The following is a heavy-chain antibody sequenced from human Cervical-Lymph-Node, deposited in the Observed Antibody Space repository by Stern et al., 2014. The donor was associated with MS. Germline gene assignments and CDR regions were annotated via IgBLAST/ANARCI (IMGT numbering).Heavy chain of an antibody. CDR2: ISSGGSSI. D-gene: IGHD5-24*01. CDR3: AITIGSGWFDP. Sequence: VQLEESGGGLVKPGGSLRLSCAASGLTFGEQYMSWIRQAPGKGLEWVSDISSGGSSIYYADSVKGRFTISRDNAKNSLYLQMNSLRVEDTAIYYCAITIGSGWFDPWGQGTLVTVSS. J-gene: IGHJ5*02. CDR1: GLTFGEQY. V-gene: IGHV3-11*01.